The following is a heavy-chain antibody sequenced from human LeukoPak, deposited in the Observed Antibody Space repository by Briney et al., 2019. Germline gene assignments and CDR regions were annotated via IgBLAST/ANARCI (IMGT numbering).Heavy chain of an antibody. CDR2: IYYSGST. D-gene: IGHD2-21*02. Sequence: SETLSLTCIVSGGSISSSSNYWGWIRQPPGKGLEWIGSIYYSGSTRYNPSLKSRVTISVDTSKNQFSLKLSSVTAADTAVYYCARLYCGGDCYSGSFDYWGQGTLVTVSS. J-gene: IGHJ4*02. CDR1: GGSISSSSNY. V-gene: IGHV4-39*01. CDR3: ARLYCGGDCYSGSFDY.